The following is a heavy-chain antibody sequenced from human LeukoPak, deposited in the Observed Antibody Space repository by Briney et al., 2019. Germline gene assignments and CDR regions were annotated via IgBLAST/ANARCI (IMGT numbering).Heavy chain of an antibody. D-gene: IGHD3-10*01. V-gene: IGHV3-30*02. J-gene: IGHJ5*02. CDR1: GFTFSSYG. Sequence: GGSLRLSCAASGFTFSSYGMHWVRQAPGKGLEWVAFIRYDGSNKYYADSVKGRFTISRDNSKNTLYLQMNSLRAEDTAVYYCAKDLMRDRWFGESWGQGTLVTVSS. CDR2: IRYDGSNK. CDR3: AKDLMRDRWFGES.